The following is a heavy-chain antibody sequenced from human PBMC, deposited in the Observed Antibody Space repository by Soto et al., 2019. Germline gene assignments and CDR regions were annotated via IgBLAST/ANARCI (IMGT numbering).Heavy chain of an antibody. Sequence: QVQLVQSGAEVKKPGASVKVSCKASGYTFTSYGISWVRQAPGQGLEWMGWISAYNGNTNYAQKLQGRVTMTTDTSTSTAYMELRSLRSDDTAVYYCVIVEGFGKFPTLYYGMDVWGQGTTVTVSS. J-gene: IGHJ6*02. CDR1: GYTFTSYG. D-gene: IGHD3-10*01. CDR2: ISAYNGNT. CDR3: VIVEGFGKFPTLYYGMDV. V-gene: IGHV1-18*01.